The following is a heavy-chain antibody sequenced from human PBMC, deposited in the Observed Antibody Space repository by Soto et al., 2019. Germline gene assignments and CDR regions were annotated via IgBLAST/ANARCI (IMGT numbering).Heavy chain of an antibody. CDR1: GYIFTAYS. D-gene: IGHD2-15*01. CDR2: VNPSGGSA. V-gene: IGHV1-46*01. Sequence: QVQLVQSGAEVKKPGASVKVSCKTSGYIFTAYSMHWVRQAPGQGLEWMGVVNPSGGSAHYAQSFESRATLTRDTSTSTFYMELSSLRSEDTAVYYCAREENCRGGTCYSEYFHHWGQGTLVTDSS. CDR3: AREENCRGGTCYSEYFHH. J-gene: IGHJ1*01.